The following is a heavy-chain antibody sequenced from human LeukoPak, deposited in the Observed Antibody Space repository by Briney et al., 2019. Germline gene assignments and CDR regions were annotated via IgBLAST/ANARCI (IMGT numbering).Heavy chain of an antibody. CDR1: GGSFSGYY. J-gene: IGHJ4*02. Sequence: SETLSLTCAVYGGSFSGYYWSWIRQPPGKGLEWIGEINHSGSTNYNPSLKSRVTISVDTSKNQFSLKLSSVTAADTAVYYCARLSVQPHWGQGTLVTVSS. V-gene: IGHV4-34*01. CDR2: INHSGST. CDR3: ARLSVQPH. D-gene: IGHD3-10*02.